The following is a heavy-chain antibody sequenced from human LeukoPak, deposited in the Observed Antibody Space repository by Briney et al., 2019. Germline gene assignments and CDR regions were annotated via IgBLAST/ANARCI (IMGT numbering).Heavy chain of an antibody. CDR3: ARALWPEDY. CDR1: GGSISSGSYY. CDR2: IYTSGST. V-gene: IGHV4-61*02. J-gene: IGHJ4*02. D-gene: IGHD3-10*01. Sequence: SETLSLTCTVSGGSISSGSYYWRWIRQPAGKGLEWIGRIYTSGSTNYNPSLKSRVTISVDTSKNQFSLKLSSVTAADTAVYYCARALWPEDYWGQGTLVTVSS.